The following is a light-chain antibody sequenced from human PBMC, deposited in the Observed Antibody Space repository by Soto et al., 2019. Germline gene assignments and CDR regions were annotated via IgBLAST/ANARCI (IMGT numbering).Light chain of an antibody. CDR1: SGHSTYA. CDR2: VNSDGSH. J-gene: IGLJ3*02. CDR3: QTWGTGIWV. V-gene: IGLV4-69*01. Sequence: QLVLTQSPSASASLGASVKLTCTLSSGHSTYAIAWHQQQPEKGPRYLMKVNSDGSHTKGDGIPDRFSGSSSGAERYLTISSLQSEDEADYYCQTWGTGIWVFAGGTKVTVL.